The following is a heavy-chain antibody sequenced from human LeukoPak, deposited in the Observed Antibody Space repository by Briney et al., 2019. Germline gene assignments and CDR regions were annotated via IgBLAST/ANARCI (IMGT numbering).Heavy chain of an antibody. D-gene: IGHD2-15*01. Sequence: ASVKVSCKASGYTFTGYYIHWVRQAPGQGLEWMGWINPDSGGTNYAQKFQGRVTMTRDTSISTAYMDLSRLISDDTAMYYCATHCGGGSCFFYKFDYWGQGTQVTVSS. J-gene: IGHJ4*02. CDR3: ATHCGGGSCFFYKFDY. V-gene: IGHV1-2*02. CDR1: GYTFTGYY. CDR2: INPDSGGT.